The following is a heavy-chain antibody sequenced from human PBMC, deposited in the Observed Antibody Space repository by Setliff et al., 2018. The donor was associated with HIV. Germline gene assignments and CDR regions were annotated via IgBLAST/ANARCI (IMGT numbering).Heavy chain of an antibody. CDR1: GYTFTDYY. Sequence: WASVKVSCKASGYTFTDYYIHWVRQAPGQGLEWMGWINSASGGTNNAQNFQGRVTVTRDTSINTAYVELSSLKSDDTAVYYCASYLVVVHVAVGGLDVWGQGTTVTVSS. J-gene: IGHJ6*02. CDR2: INSASGGT. D-gene: IGHD2-2*01. V-gene: IGHV1-2*02. CDR3: ASYLVVVHVAVGGLDV.